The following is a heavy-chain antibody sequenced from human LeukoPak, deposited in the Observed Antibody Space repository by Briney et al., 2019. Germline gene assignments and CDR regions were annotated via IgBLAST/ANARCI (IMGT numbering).Heavy chain of an antibody. V-gene: IGHV6-1*01. D-gene: IGHD6-19*01. CDR2: TYYRSKRYN. J-gene: IGHJ4*02. Sequence: SQTLSLTCAISGDSVSSNSAAWNWIRQSPSIGLEWLGRTYYRSKRYNDYGVSVKSRITINPDTSQNQFSLQLNSVTREDTAVYYCARESLAVADYYDYWGQGTLVTDSS. CDR3: ARESLAVADYYDY. CDR1: GDSVSSNSAA.